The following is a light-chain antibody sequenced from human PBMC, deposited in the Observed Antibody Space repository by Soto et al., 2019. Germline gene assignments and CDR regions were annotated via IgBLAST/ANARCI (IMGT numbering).Light chain of an antibody. V-gene: IGLV4-69*01. J-gene: IGLJ2*01. Sequence: QPVLTQSPSASASLGASVKLTCTLSGGRNDYAIAWHQQQPEKGPRFLMKFNSDGSHTKGDGIPDRFSGSRSGAERYLTISSLQSEDEADYHCQTWATGIPVFGGGTQLTVL. CDR3: QTWATGIPV. CDR1: GGRNDYA. CDR2: FNSDGSH.